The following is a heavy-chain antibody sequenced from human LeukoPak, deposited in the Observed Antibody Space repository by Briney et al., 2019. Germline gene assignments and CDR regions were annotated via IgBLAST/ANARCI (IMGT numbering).Heavy chain of an antibody. J-gene: IGHJ6*04. CDR1: GFTFSSYE. CDR2: ISSSGSTI. V-gene: IGHV3-48*03. CDR3: AELGITMIGGV. D-gene: IGHD3-10*02. Sequence: GGSLRLSCAASGFTFSSYEMNWVGQAPGKGLEWVSYISSSGSTIYYADSVKGRFTISRGNAKNSLYLQMNSLRAEDTAVYYCAELGITMIGGVWGKGTTVTISS.